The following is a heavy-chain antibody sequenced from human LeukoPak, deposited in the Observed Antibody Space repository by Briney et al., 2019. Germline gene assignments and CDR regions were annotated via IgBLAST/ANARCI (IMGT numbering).Heavy chain of an antibody. CDR3: ARDRSSGYSADAFDK. D-gene: IGHD3-22*01. Sequence: GGSLRLSCVASGFTFSFYTMNWVRQAPGKGLVWVSRINTDGSSTSYADSVKGRFTISRDNAKNTLYLQMNSLRAEDTAVYYCARDRSSGYSADAFDKWGQGTMVTVSS. CDR1: GFTFSFYT. CDR2: INTDGSST. J-gene: IGHJ3*02. V-gene: IGHV3-74*01.